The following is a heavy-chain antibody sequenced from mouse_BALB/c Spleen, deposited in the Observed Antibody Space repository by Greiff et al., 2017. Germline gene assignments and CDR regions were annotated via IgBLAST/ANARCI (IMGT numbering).Heavy chain of an antibody. D-gene: IGHD1-2*01. J-gene: IGHJ4*01. Sequence: EVQLQESGPGLVKPSQSLSLTCTVTGYSITSDYAWNWIRQFPGNKLEWMGYISYDGSNNYNPSLKNRISITRDTSKNQFFLKLNSVTTEDTATYYCALLRLRAMDYWGQGTSVTVSS. CDR2: ISYDGSN. V-gene: IGHV3-6*02. CDR1: GYSITSDYA. CDR3: ALLRLRAMDY.